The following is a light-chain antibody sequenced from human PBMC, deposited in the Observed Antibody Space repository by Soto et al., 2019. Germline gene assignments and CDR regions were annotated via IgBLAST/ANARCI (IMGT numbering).Light chain of an antibody. CDR2: KIS. CDR1: QSLVHSDGNTY. V-gene: IGKV2-24*01. J-gene: IGKJ2*01. CDR3: MHATQCPHRDT. Sequence: DVVLTQTPLSSPVALGQPASISCRSSQSLVHSDGNTYLSWLHQRPGQPPRLLLYKISNRFSGAXDXFXXRGAGQDFTLRISRVGAEDVGLYYCMHATQCPHRDTFGQGTKLEIK.